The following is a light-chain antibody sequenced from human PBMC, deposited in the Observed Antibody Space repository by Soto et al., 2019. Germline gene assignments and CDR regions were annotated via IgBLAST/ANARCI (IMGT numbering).Light chain of an antibody. CDR3: QQSCTSPPVA. V-gene: IGKV3-20*01. Sequence: VLTQSPGTLSLSPGERATLSCRASQSVGSRSLAWYQQKPGQAPTLLIYGASNTATGIPDRFSGSGSGTDFTLTISRREPEDFAVYYCQQSCTSPPVAFGGGTKVDIK. CDR1: QSVGSRS. J-gene: IGKJ4*01. CDR2: GAS.